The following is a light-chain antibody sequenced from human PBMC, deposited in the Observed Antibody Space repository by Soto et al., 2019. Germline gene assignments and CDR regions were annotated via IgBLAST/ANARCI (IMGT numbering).Light chain of an antibody. CDR1: QSVSSN. CDR2: GAS. V-gene: IGKV3-15*01. Sequence: EIVMTQSPATLSVSPGETATLSCWASQSVSSNLAWYQQKPGQAPRLLIYGASTRATDIPARFSGSGSGTEFTLTISSLQSEDFAVYYWQQYNNFWTFGQGTKVEIK. J-gene: IGKJ1*01. CDR3: QQYNNFWT.